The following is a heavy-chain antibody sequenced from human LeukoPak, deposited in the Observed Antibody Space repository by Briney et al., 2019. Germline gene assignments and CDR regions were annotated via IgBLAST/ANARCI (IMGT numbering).Heavy chain of an antibody. CDR2: ISAYNGNT. D-gene: IGHD4-11*01. CDR1: GYTFTSYG. J-gene: IGHJ6*02. Sequence: GASVKVSCKASGYTFTSYGISWVRQAPGQGLEWMGWISAYNGNTNYAQKLQGRVTMTTDTSTSTAYMELRSLRSDDTAVYYCARVAHDYSNYAGYMDVWGQGTTVTVSS. V-gene: IGHV1-18*01. CDR3: ARVAHDYSNYAGYMDV.